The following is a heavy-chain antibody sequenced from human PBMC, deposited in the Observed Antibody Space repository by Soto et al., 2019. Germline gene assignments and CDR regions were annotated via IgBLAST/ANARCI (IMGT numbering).Heavy chain of an antibody. Sequence: SETLSLTCTVSGGSISSSSYYWGWIRQPPGKGPEWIGSIYYSGSTYYNPSLKSRVTISVDTSKNQFSLKLSSVTAADTAVYYCARLWAYFGYYDFWSGYHGGYYGRDVWGQGTTVTVSS. D-gene: IGHD3-3*01. J-gene: IGHJ6*02. CDR1: GGSISSSSYY. CDR2: IYYSGST. CDR3: ARLWAYFGYYDFWSGYHGGYYGRDV. V-gene: IGHV4-39*01.